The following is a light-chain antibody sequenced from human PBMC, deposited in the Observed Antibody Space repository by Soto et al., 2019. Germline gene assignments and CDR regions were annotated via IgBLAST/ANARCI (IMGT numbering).Light chain of an antibody. J-gene: IGKJ1*01. V-gene: IGKV1-39*01. Sequence: DIQMTQSPSSLSASVGDRVTITCRASQSISSNLNWYRQKPGKAPKLLIYAASSLQSGVPSRFSGSASGTDFTLTISSLQPEDFATYHCQQTYSTPWTFGQGTKVEIK. CDR2: AAS. CDR1: QSISSN. CDR3: QQTYSTPWT.